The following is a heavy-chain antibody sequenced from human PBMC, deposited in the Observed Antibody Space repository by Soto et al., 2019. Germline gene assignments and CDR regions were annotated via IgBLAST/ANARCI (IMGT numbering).Heavy chain of an antibody. CDR2: ISYGGNNK. D-gene: IGHD1-1*01. CDR3: AKGGRGTYYYYYGMDV. Sequence: PGGSLRLSCAASGFTFSGYGMHWVRQAPGKGLEWVAVISYGGNNKYYADSVKGRFTISRDNSKNTLYLQMNSLRAEDTAVYYCAKGGRGTYYYYYGMDVWGQGTTVTVS. V-gene: IGHV3-30*18. J-gene: IGHJ6*02. CDR1: GFTFSGYG.